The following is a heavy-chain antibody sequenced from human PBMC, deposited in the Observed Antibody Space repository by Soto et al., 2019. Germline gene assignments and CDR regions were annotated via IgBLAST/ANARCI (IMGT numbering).Heavy chain of an antibody. V-gene: IGHV3-7*05. D-gene: IGHD5-18*01. Sequence: GGSLRLSCAASGFTFSSYWMSWVRQAPGKGLEWVANIKQDGSEKYYVDSVKGRFTISRDNAKNSLYLQMNSLRAEDTAVYYCARDQRYSYGFDYYGMDVWGQGTTVTVSS. CDR2: IKQDGSEK. J-gene: IGHJ6*02. CDR3: ARDQRYSYGFDYYGMDV. CDR1: GFTFSSYW.